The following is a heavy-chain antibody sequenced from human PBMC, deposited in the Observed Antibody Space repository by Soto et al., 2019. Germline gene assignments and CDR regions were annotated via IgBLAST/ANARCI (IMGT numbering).Heavy chain of an antibody. CDR2: ISAYNGNT. CDR3: ARLLSIAAAVPLRYYYYGMDV. V-gene: IGHV1-18*01. CDR1: GYTFTSYG. J-gene: IGHJ6*02. Sequence: ASVKFSCKASGYTFTSYGISWVRQAPGQGLEWMGWISAYNGNTNYAQKLQGRVTMTTDTSTSTAYMELRSLRSDDTAVYYCARLLSIAAAVPLRYYYYGMDVWGQGTTVTVSS. D-gene: IGHD6-13*01.